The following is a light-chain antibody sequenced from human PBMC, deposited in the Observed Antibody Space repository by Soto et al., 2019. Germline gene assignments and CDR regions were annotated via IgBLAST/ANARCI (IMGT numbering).Light chain of an antibody. CDR3: QSYDSSLSASV. V-gene: IGLV1-40*01. J-gene: IGLJ3*02. CDR1: SSNIGAGYD. CDR2: GNT. Sequence: QSVLTQPPSVSGAPGQRVTISCTGSSSNIGAGYDVHWYQQLPGTAPKLLIYGNTNRPSGVPDRFSGSQSGTSASLAITGLQAADEADYYCQSYDSSLSASVFGGGTKLTVL.